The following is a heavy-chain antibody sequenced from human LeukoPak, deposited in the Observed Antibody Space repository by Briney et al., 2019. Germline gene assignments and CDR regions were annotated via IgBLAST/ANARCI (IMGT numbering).Heavy chain of an antibody. CDR2: INPTTGGT. V-gene: IGHV1-2*02. CDR3: ARLSRDAFDI. J-gene: IGHJ3*02. CDR1: GYTFTGYY. Sequence: ASVNVSCKASGYTFTGYYIYWVRQAPGQGLEWMGWINPTTGGTKYAQRFQGRVTLTRDSSISTAYMELSSLRSDDTAVYYCARLSRDAFDIWGQGTMVTVSS.